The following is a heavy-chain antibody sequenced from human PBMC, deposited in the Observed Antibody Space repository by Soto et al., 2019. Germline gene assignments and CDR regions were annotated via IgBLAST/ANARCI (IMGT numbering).Heavy chain of an antibody. CDR1: GGSFTGYY. CDR2: MNHDGIT. Sequence: QVQLRQGGAGLLKPSETLSLTCGVYGGSFTGYYWTWICQPPGEIMEWIGEMNHDGITNYKPSLKSRVAIALVTSKKRFALRLTSVTAADTAVYFCARGEAYQREVTFYYRGMAVWGQGTAVTVSS. D-gene: IGHD2-2*01. J-gene: IGHJ6*02. V-gene: IGHV4-34*01. CDR3: ARGEAYQREVTFYYRGMAV.